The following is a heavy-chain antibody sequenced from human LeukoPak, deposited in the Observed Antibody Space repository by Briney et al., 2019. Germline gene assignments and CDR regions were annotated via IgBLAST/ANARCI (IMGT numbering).Heavy chain of an antibody. CDR1: GFTFSSYS. Sequence: GGSLRLSCAASGFTFSSYSMNWVRQAPGKGLEWVSYISSSSSTIYYADSVKGRFTISRDNAKNSLYLQMSSLRAEDTAVYYCARSTAGLDYWGQGTLVTVSS. CDR3: ARSTAGLDY. J-gene: IGHJ4*02. D-gene: IGHD1-1*01. V-gene: IGHV3-48*01. CDR2: ISSSSSTI.